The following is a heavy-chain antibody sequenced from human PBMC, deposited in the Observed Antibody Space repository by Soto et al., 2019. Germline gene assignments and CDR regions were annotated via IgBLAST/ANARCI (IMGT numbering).Heavy chain of an antibody. CDR1: GFTFDDYG. CDR3: ARVRVRCSSTSCYGNAFDI. V-gene: IGHV3-20*01. J-gene: IGHJ3*02. Sequence: GGSLRLSCAASGFTFDDYGMSWVRQAPGKGLEWVSGINWNGGSTGYADSVEGRFTISRDNAKNSLYLQMNSLRAEDTALYHCARVRVRCSSTSCYGNAFDIWGQGTMVTVSS. D-gene: IGHD2-2*01. CDR2: INWNGGST.